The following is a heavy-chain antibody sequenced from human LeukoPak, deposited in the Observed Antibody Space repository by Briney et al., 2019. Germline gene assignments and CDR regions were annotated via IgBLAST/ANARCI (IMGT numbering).Heavy chain of an antibody. Sequence: GGSLRLSCAASGFTFSSSAMSWVRQAPGKGLEWVSAISNNGGYTYYADSVKGRFTISRDNSKNTLYLQMNSLRAEDTAVYYCARDVAATGWFDPWGQGTLVTVSS. J-gene: IGHJ5*02. CDR1: GFTFSSSA. D-gene: IGHD6-13*01. CDR3: ARDVAATGWFDP. CDR2: ISNNGGYT. V-gene: IGHV3-23*01.